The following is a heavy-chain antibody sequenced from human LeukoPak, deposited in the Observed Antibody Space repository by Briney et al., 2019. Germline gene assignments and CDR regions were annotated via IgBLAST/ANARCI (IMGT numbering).Heavy chain of an antibody. Sequence: GASVKVSCKAPGGTFSSYAISWVRQAPGQGLEWMGGIIPIFGTANYAQKFQGRVTITADESTSTAYMELSSPRSEDTAVYYCAIGRDTAMVQDYYYYGMDVWGQGTTVTVSS. V-gene: IGHV1-69*13. CDR3: AIGRDTAMVQDYYYYGMDV. CDR1: GGTFSSYA. CDR2: IIPIFGTA. D-gene: IGHD5-18*01. J-gene: IGHJ6*02.